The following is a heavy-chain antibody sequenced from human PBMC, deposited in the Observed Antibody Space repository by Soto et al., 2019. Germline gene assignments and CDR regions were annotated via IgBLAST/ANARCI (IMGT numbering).Heavy chain of an antibody. CDR3: AKDVYYYDSSGYYNP. CDR2: INNSGVRT. V-gene: IGHV3-23*01. CDR1: GFTFSNYA. D-gene: IGHD3-22*01. Sequence: PGGSLRLSCAASGFTFSNYAMTWVRQAPGKGLEWVSAINNSGVRTYYADSVKGRFTISRDNSKNTLYLQMNSLRAEDTAVYYCAKDVYYYDSSGYYNPWGQGTLVTVSS. J-gene: IGHJ5*02.